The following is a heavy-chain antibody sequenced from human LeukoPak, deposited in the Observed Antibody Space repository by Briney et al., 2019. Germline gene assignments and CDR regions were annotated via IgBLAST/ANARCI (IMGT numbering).Heavy chain of an antibody. D-gene: IGHD5-18*01. J-gene: IGHJ5*02. V-gene: IGHV1-69*13. CDR2: IIPIFGTA. CDR1: GGTFSSYA. CDR3: ARVAGYSYAQYNWFDP. Sequence: SVKVSCKASGGTFSSYAISWVRRAPGQGLEWMGGIIPIFGTANYAQKFQGRVTITADESTSTAYMELSSLRSEDTAVYYCARVAGYSYAQYNWFDPWGQGTLVTVSS.